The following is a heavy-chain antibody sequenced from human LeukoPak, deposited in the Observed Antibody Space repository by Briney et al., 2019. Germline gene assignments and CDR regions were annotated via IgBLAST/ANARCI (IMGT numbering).Heavy chain of an antibody. D-gene: IGHD2-2*01. Sequence: ASVKVSCKASGYTFTSYDINWVRQATGQGLEWMGWMNPNSGNTGYAQKFQGRVTITRNTSISTAYMELSSLRSEDTAVYYCARTRSRTRYCSSTSCYPFDYWGQGTLVTVSS. CDR2: MNPNSGNT. V-gene: IGHV1-8*03. J-gene: IGHJ4*02. CDR1: GYTFTSYD. CDR3: ARTRSRTRYCSSTSCYPFDY.